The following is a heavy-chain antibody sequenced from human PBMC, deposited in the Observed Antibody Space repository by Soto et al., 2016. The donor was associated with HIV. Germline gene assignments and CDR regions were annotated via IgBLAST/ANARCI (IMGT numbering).Heavy chain of an antibody. J-gene: IGHJ4*02. CDR2: INNDGSSS. D-gene: IGHD2-15*01. Sequence: EVQLVESGGRLVQPGGSLRLSCAASGFTFSSYWMHWVRQIPGKGLVWVSRINNDGSSSSYADSVRGRFTISRDNAKNTLYLQMRGLSAEDTALYYCVRDLMTGFNERPTSDYWGQGTLVTVSS. CDR3: VRDLMTGFNERPTSDY. V-gene: IGHV3-74*01. CDR1: GFTFSSYW.